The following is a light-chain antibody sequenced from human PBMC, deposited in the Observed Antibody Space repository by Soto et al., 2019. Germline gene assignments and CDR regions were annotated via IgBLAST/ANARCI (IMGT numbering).Light chain of an antibody. CDR3: QQYNNWPPLYT. Sequence: EIVMTQSPATLSVSPGGRATLSCRASQSISGTLAWYQQKPGQAPRLLIYGASTRATSFPARFSGSGSGTDFTLTISSLQSEDFAVYYCQQYNNWPPLYTFGQGTKLEIK. V-gene: IGKV3-15*01. J-gene: IGKJ2*01. CDR1: QSISGT. CDR2: GAS.